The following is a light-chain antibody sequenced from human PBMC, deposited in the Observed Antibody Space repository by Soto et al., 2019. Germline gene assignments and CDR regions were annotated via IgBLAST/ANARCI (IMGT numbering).Light chain of an antibody. J-gene: IGKJ1*01. Sequence: EIVLTQSPGTLSLSPGERATLSCRASQSVSSSYLAWYQQKPGQAPRPLIYGASSRAIGIPDRFSGSGSGTDFTLTIRRLEPEDLAVYYCQQYGSSPWTFGQGTKVEIK. V-gene: IGKV3-20*01. CDR3: QQYGSSPWT. CDR1: QSVSSSY. CDR2: GAS.